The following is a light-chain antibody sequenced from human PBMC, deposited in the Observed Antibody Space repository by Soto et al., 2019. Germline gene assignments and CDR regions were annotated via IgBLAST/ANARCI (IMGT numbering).Light chain of an antibody. CDR2: EGS. Sequence: QSALTQYPSASGSPGQSVTISCTGTSSDVGGYNYVSWYQQHPGKAPKLMIFEGSKRPSGVPDRFSGSKSGNTASLTVSGLQAEDEADYYCSSYAGNNNKMVFGGGTKLTVL. J-gene: IGLJ2*01. CDR3: SSYAGNNNKMV. V-gene: IGLV2-8*01. CDR1: SSDVGGYNY.